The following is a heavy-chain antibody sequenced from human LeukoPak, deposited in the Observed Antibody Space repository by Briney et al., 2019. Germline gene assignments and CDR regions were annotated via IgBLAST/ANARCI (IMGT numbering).Heavy chain of an antibody. D-gene: IGHD3-10*01. J-gene: IGHJ5*02. CDR1: GYTFTGYY. CDR3: ARGVGYYYIQFDP. Sequence: GASVKVSCKASGYTFTGYYMHWVRQAPGQGLEWMGGIIPIFGTANYAQKFQGRVTITADESTSTAYMELSSLRSEDTAVYYCARGVGYYYIQFDPWGQGTLVTVSS. V-gene: IGHV1-69*13. CDR2: IIPIFGTA.